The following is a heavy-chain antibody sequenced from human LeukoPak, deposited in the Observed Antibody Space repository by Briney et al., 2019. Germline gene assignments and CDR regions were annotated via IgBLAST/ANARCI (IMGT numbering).Heavy chain of an antibody. CDR2: INSDGSST. J-gene: IGHJ4*02. V-gene: IGHV3-74*01. CDR1: GFTFSSYW. CDR3: AREVVVAATPLDY. Sequence: QPGGSLRLSCAASGFTFSSYWMHWVRQAPGKGLVWVSRINSDGSSTSYADSVKGRFTISRDNAKNTLYLQMNSLRAGDTAVYYCAREVVVAATPLDYWGQGTLVTVSS. D-gene: IGHD2-15*01.